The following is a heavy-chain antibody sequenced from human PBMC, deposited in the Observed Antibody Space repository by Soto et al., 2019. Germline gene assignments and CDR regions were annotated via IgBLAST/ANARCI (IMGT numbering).Heavy chain of an antibody. D-gene: IGHD6-13*01. V-gene: IGHV1-3*01. CDR1: GYTFTIYA. CDR2: INAGNGNT. Sequence: ASVKVSCNASGYTFTIYAMHWVRRAHGQRLEWMGWINAGNGNTKYSQKFQGRVTITRDTSASTAYMELSSLRSEDTAVYYCARDRRIAAAGLWFDPWGQGTLVTVSS. CDR3: ARDRRIAAAGLWFDP. J-gene: IGHJ5*02.